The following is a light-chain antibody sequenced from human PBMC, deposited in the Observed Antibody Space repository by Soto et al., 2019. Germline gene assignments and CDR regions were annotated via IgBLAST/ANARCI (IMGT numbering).Light chain of an antibody. CDR3: PHYDSTPPT. CDR1: QSVLYSSNNKNF. CDR2: WAS. Sequence: DIVMTQSPDSLAVSLGERATINCKSSQSVLYSSNNKNFLAWYQQKPGQPPKLLIYWASTRESGVPDRFSGSGSGTDFTLTISSLQAEDVAVYYCPHYDSTPPTFGQETKVEIK. J-gene: IGKJ1*01. V-gene: IGKV4-1*01.